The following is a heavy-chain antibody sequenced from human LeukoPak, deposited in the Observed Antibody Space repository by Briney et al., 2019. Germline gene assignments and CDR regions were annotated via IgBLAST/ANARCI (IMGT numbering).Heavy chain of an antibody. CDR3: ARGTAGYHSSYFDY. CDR1: GFTFGSPW. J-gene: IGHJ4*02. Sequence: PGGSLRLSGAASGFTFGSPWMHWVRQAPGKGLVWVSRINSDGSATAYADSVKGRFTISRDNAENTLYLQMNSLRAEDTAVYYCARGTAGYHSSYFDYWGQGTLVTVSS. D-gene: IGHD3-16*02. CDR2: INSDGSAT. V-gene: IGHV3-74*01.